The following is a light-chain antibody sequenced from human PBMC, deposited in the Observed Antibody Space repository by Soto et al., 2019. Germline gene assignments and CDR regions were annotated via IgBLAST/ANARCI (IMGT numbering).Light chain of an antibody. CDR3: QQYNSWPPIT. Sequence: DIQMTQSPSSLSASVGDRVTITCRASHSISRYLNWYQQKPGKAPKLLIYVASSMQSGVPSRFSGSGSGTDFTLTISSLQAEDVAVYYCQQYNSWPPITVGQGTRLEIK. V-gene: IGKV1-39*01. CDR2: VAS. J-gene: IGKJ5*01. CDR1: HSISRY.